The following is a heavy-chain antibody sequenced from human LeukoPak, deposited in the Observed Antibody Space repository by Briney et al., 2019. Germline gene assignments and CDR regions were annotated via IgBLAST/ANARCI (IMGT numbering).Heavy chain of an antibody. D-gene: IGHD2-2*01. Sequence: PGGSLILSCAASGFTFSTYGMSWVRQAPGKGLQWVASISNGRGSTYYTDSVKGRFNISKDNSKNTLYLQMNSLRVEDTAVYYCAKRDCSSTSCYYFDYWGQGTLVTVSS. CDR3: AKRDCSSTSCYYFDY. V-gene: IGHV3-23*01. CDR1: GFTFSTYG. J-gene: IGHJ4*02. CDR2: ISNGRGST.